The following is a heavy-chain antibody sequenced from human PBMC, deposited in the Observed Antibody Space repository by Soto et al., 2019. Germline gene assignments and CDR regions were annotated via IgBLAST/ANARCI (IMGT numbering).Heavy chain of an antibody. CDR3: VKQYTSGGHFDY. J-gene: IGHJ4*02. CDR2: IWYDGSNK. D-gene: IGHD6-19*01. Sequence: QVQLVESGGGVVQPGRSLRLSCAASGFTFSSYGMHWVRQAPGKGLEWVAVIWYDGSNKHYADSVKGRFTISRDNFKNTLYLQMNSLRAEDTAVYYCVKQYTSGGHFDYWGQGTLVTVSS. CDR1: GFTFSSYG. V-gene: IGHV3-33*06.